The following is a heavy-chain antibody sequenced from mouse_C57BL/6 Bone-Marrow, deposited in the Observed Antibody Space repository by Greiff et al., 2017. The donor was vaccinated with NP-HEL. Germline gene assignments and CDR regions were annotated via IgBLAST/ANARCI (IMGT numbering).Heavy chain of an antibody. V-gene: IGHV1-63*01. CDR2: IYPGGGYT. CDR3: ARELGPPYWYFDV. J-gene: IGHJ1*03. D-gene: IGHD4-1*01. CDR1: GYTFTNYW. Sequence: QVHVKQSGAELVRPGTSVKMSCKASGYTFTNYWIGWAKQRPGHGLEWIGDIYPGGGYTNYNEKFKGKATLTADKSSSTAYMQFSSLTSEDSAIYYCARELGPPYWYFDVWGTGTTVTVSS.